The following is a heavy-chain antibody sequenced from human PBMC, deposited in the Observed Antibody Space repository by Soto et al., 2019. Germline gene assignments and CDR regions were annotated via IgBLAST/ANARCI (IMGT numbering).Heavy chain of an antibody. J-gene: IGHJ5*02. CDR1: GFTFSIYA. Sequence: EGALRRSCAASGFTFSIYAKHWVRQAPGKGLEWVAVISYDGSNKYYADSVKGRFTISRDNSKNTLYLQMNSLRAEDTAVYYCARAQYSTIAAAGYNWFDPWGPGTLVTVSS. V-gene: IGHV3-30-3*01. D-gene: IGHD6-13*01. CDR2: ISYDGSNK. CDR3: ARAQYSTIAAAGYNWFDP.